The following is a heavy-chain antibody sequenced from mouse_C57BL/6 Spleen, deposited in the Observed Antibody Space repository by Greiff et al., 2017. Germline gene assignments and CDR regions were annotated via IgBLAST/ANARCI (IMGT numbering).Heavy chain of an antibody. D-gene: IGHD1-1*01. J-gene: IGHJ2*01. CDR3: AGLTYGSYYFDY. Sequence: VQLQQSGAELVKPGASVKLSCKASGYTFTSYWMHWVKQRPGQGLEWIGMIHPNSGSTNYNEKFKSKATLTVDKSSSTAYMQLSSLTSEDSAVYYCAGLTYGSYYFDYWGQGTTLTVSS. V-gene: IGHV1-64*01. CDR1: GYTFTSYW. CDR2: IHPNSGST.